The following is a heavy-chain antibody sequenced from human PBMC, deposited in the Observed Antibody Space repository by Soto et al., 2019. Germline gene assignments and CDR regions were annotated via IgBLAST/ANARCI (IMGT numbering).Heavy chain of an antibody. D-gene: IGHD6-25*01. CDR2: IYYSGST. CDR3: ARASSEYWFDP. CDR1: GGSISSYY. Sequence: ETLSLTCTVSGGSISSYYWSWIRQPPGKGLEWIEYIYYSGSTNYNPSLKSRVTISVDTSKNQFSLKLSSVTAADTAVYYCARASSEYWFDPWGQGTLVTVSS. J-gene: IGHJ5*02. V-gene: IGHV4-59*08.